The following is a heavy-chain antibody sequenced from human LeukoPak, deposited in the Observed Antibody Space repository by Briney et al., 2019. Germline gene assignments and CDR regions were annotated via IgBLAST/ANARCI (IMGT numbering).Heavy chain of an antibody. J-gene: IGHJ4*02. Sequence: GGSLRLSCAASGFTFSRHWMSWVRQAPGKGLEWVASIKQDGSEKDYVDSVKGRFTISRDNAKNSLYLQMNSLRAEDTAVYYCARDGLAAANDYWGQGTLVTVSS. V-gene: IGHV3-7*01. CDR2: IKQDGSEK. CDR1: GFTFSRHW. D-gene: IGHD6-13*01. CDR3: ARDGLAAANDY.